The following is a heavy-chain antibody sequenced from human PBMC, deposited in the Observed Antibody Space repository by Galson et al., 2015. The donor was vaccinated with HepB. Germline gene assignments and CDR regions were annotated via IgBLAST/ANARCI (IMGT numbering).Heavy chain of an antibody. D-gene: IGHD6-13*01. CDR1: GFTFGDYA. CDR2: IRSKAYGGTT. CDR3: TVRSSWDHENFDY. V-gene: IGHV3-49*03. Sequence: SLRLSCAASGFTFGDYAMSWFRQAPGKGLEWVGFIRSKAYGGTTEYAASVKGRFTISRDDSKSIAYLQMNSLKTEDTAVYYCTVRSSWDHENFDYWGQGTLVTVSS. J-gene: IGHJ4*02.